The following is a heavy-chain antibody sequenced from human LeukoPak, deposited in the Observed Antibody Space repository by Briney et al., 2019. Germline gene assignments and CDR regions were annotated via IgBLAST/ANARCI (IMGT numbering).Heavy chain of an antibody. Sequence: SGGSLRLSCAASGFTFSSYGMHWVRQAPGKGLEWVAIISYDGSYKHYADSVKGRFTISRDNAKNTLDLQMNSLRAEDTAVYYCARDPSYTSGYFDDWGQGTPVIVSS. V-gene: IGHV3-30*03. CDR2: ISYDGSYK. D-gene: IGHD6-19*01. CDR1: GFTFSSYG. J-gene: IGHJ4*02. CDR3: ARDPSYTSGYFDD.